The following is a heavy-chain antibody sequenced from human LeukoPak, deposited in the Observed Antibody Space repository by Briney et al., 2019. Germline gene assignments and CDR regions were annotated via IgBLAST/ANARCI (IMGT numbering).Heavy chain of an antibody. Sequence: SETLSLTCTVSGGSISSYYWSWIRQPPGKGLEWIGYIYYSGSTYYNPSLKSRVTISVDTSKNQFSLKLSSVTAADTAVYYCARSPGGSFRYYYYYYMDVWGKGTTVTVSS. V-gene: IGHV4-59*12. D-gene: IGHD2-15*01. CDR2: IYYSGST. CDR3: ARSPGGSFRYYYYYYMDV. J-gene: IGHJ6*03. CDR1: GGSISSYY.